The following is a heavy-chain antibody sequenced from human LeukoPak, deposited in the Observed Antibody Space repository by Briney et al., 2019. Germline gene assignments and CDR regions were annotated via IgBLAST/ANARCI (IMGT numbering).Heavy chain of an antibody. Sequence: GGSLRLSCAASGFTFSSYAMHWVRQAPGKGLEWVAVISYDGSNKYYADSVKGRFTISRDNSKNTLYLQMNSLGAEDTAVYYCARERTGIAVAGTRALDYWGQGTLVTFSS. D-gene: IGHD6-19*01. CDR1: GFTFSSYA. V-gene: IGHV3-30*04. J-gene: IGHJ4*02. CDR2: ISYDGSNK. CDR3: ARERTGIAVAGTRALDY.